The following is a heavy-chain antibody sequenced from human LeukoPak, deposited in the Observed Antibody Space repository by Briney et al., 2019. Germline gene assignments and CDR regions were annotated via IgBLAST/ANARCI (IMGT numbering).Heavy chain of an antibody. CDR3: ATRRVDYDILTGYYLMNYFDY. D-gene: IGHD3-9*01. J-gene: IGHJ4*02. V-gene: IGHV3-23*01. CDR2: ISGSGGST. Sequence: GGSLRLSCAASGFTFSSYAMSWVRQAPGKGLEWVSAISGSGGSTYYADSVKGRSTISRDNSKNTLYLQMNSLRAEDTAVYYCATRRVDYDILTGYYLMNYFDYWGQGTLVTVSS. CDR1: GFTFSSYA.